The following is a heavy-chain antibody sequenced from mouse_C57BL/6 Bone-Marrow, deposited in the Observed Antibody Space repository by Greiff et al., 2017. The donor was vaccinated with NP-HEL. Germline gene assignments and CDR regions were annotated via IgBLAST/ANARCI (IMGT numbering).Heavy chain of an antibody. D-gene: IGHD1-1*01. CDR2: INPSNGGT. V-gene: IGHV1-53*01. Sequence: QVQLQQPGTELVKPGASVKLSCKASGYTFTSYWMHWVKQRPGQGLEWIGNINPSNGGTNYNEKFKSKATLTVDKSSSTAYMQLSSLTSEDSAVYYCARGGSSYRYRYFDVWGTGTTVTVSS. CDR3: ARGGSSYRYRYFDV. CDR1: GYTFTSYW. J-gene: IGHJ1*03.